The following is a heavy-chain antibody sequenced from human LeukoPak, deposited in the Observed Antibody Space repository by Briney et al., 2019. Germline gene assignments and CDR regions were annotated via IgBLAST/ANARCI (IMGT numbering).Heavy chain of an antibody. CDR1: GFTFSSDA. CDR2: IKQDGSEK. D-gene: IGHD2-15*01. Sequence: GGSLRLSCAASGFTFSSDAMSWGRQAPGKGLEWVTNIKQDGSEKYYVDSVKGRFTISRDNAKNSLYLQMNSLRAEDTAVYYCASLDAVGGSAYWGQGTLVTVSS. CDR3: ASLDAVGGSAY. J-gene: IGHJ4*02. V-gene: IGHV3-7*01.